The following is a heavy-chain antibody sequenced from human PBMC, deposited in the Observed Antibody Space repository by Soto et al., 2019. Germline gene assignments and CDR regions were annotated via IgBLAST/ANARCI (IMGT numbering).Heavy chain of an antibody. Sequence: GASVKVSCKASGYTFTSYCISWVRQAPGQGLEWMGWISAYNGNTNYAQKLQGRVTMTTDTSTSTAYMELRSLRSDDTAVYYCARDTLAAAGTVWFDPWGQGTLVTVSS. CDR2: ISAYNGNT. CDR3: ARDTLAAAGTVWFDP. V-gene: IGHV1-18*01. D-gene: IGHD6-13*01. J-gene: IGHJ5*02. CDR1: GYTFTSYC.